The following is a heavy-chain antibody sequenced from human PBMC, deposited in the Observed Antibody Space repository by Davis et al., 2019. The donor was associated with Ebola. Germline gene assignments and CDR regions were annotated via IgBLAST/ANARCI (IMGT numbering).Heavy chain of an antibody. J-gene: IGHJ4*02. CDR3: ARDHGFGDSPFDY. CDR1: GGSFSGYY. CDR2: INHSGST. Sequence: MPGGSLRLSCAVYGGSFSGYYWSWIRQPPGKGLEWIGEINHSGSTNYNPSLKSRVTISVDTSKNQFSLKLNSVTAADTAVYYCARDHGFGDSPFDYWGQGIQVTVSS. V-gene: IGHV4-34*01. D-gene: IGHD4-17*01.